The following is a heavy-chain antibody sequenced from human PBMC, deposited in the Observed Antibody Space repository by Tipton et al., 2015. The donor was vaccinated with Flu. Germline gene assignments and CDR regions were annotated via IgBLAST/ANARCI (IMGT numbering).Heavy chain of an antibody. V-gene: IGHV3-48*03. J-gene: IGHJ3*02. CDR1: GFTFSSYE. Sequence: SLRLSCAASGFTFSSYEMNWVRQASGKGLEWVSYIDSGGTNMYYADSVKGRFTISIDNVKNSLYLQMNGLRAEDTAVYYCATKGALDIWGQGAVITVSS. CDR2: IDSGGTNM. CDR3: ATKGALDI.